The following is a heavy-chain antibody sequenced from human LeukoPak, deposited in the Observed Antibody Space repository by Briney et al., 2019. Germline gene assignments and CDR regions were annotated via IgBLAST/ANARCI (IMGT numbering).Heavy chain of an antibody. Sequence: GASVKVSFKASGYTFTIYDINWVRQATGQGLEWMGWMNPNSGNTGYAQKFQGRVTMTRNTSISTAYMELSSLRSEDTAVYYCATPGGGNSGGYYGMDVWGQGTTVTVSS. CDR2: MNPNSGNT. J-gene: IGHJ6*02. V-gene: IGHV1-8*01. D-gene: IGHD4-23*01. CDR3: ATPGGGNSGGYYGMDV. CDR1: GYTFTIYD.